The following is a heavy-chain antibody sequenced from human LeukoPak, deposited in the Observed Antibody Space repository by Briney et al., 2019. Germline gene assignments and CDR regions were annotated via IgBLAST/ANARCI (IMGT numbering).Heavy chain of an antibody. CDR3: ARGPFNGFWSGYPDYYYYYYMDV. Sequence: ASVKVSCKASGGTFSSYAISWVRQAPGQGLEWMGGIIPIFGTANYAQKFQGRVTITADKSTSTAYMELSSLRSEDTAVYYCARGPFNGFWSGYPDYYYYYYMDVWGKGTTVTVSS. CDR2: IIPIFGTA. J-gene: IGHJ6*03. CDR1: GGTFSSYA. V-gene: IGHV1-69*06. D-gene: IGHD3-3*01.